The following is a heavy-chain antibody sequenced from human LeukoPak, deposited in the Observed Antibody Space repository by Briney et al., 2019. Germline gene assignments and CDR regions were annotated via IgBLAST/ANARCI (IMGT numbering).Heavy chain of an antibody. V-gene: IGHV4-39*01. Sequence: SETLSLTCTVSGGSISSSSYYWGWIRQPPGKGLEWIGSIYYSGSTYYNPSLKSRVTISVDTSKNQFSLKLSSVTAADTAVYYCARRRATMVRGVTPYYYYYMDVWGKGTTVTISS. J-gene: IGHJ6*03. D-gene: IGHD3-10*01. CDR2: IYYSGST. CDR1: GGSISSSSYY. CDR3: ARRRATMVRGVTPYYYYYMDV.